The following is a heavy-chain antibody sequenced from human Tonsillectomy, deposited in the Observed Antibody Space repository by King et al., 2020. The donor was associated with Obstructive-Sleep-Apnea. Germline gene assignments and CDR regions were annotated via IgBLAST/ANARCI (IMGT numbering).Heavy chain of an antibody. D-gene: IGHD2-2*01. Sequence: LPLQESGPGLVKPSETLSLTCTVSGGSIRSSNYQWGWIRQPPGKGLDWIGSINYSGSTYYNPSLKSRVTISVDTSKNQFSLKLSSVTAADTAVYYCARDPIVVVSVTYPWWGQGTLVTVSS. CDR1: GGSIRSSNYQ. CDR2: INYSGST. J-gene: IGHJ4*02. V-gene: IGHV4-39*07. CDR3: ARDPIVVVSVTYPW.